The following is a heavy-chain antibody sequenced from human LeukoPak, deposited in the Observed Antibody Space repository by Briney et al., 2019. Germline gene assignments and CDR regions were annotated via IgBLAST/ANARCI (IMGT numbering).Heavy chain of an antibody. CDR1: GFTFSNYW. CDR3: AKGPGDWGLDY. D-gene: IGHD2-21*02. V-gene: IGHV3-7*03. Sequence: GGSLRLSCVVSGFTFSNYWMSWVRQAPGKGLEWVANINLDGRQRFYVDSVKGRFTISRASTENSLYLQMNSLRAEDTAVYYCAKGPGDWGLDYWGQGTLVTVSS. J-gene: IGHJ4*02. CDR2: INLDGRQR.